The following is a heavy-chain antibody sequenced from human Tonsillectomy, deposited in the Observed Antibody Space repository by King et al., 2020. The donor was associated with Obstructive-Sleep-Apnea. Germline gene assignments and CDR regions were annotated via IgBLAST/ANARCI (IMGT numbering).Heavy chain of an antibody. J-gene: IGHJ4*02. Sequence: VQLVESGGGLVQPGGSLRLSCAASGFTFNNYWMTWVRQAPGKGLEWVAKIKQDGSEKYYVDSVKGRFTITRDNSKNSLYLQMNSLRAEDTAVYYCAKSLRGLDYWGQGTVVTVSA. CDR3: AKSLRGLDY. V-gene: IGHV3-7*01. D-gene: IGHD5-12*01. CDR2: IKQDGSEK. CDR1: GFTFNNYW.